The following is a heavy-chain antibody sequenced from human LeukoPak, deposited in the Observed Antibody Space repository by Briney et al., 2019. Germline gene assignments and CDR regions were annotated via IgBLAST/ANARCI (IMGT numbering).Heavy chain of an antibody. V-gene: IGHV3-23*01. CDR2: VSGRDDST. Sequence: GASLRLSCAASGFTFSNYAMSWVRQAPGKGLEWVSAVSGRDDSTYYADSVKGRFTISRDNSKNTLYLQMNRLRAEDTAVYYCAKWGDYDILTGYYDSDYWGQGTLVTVSS. CDR1: GFTFSNYA. D-gene: IGHD3-9*01. CDR3: AKWGDYDILTGYYDSDY. J-gene: IGHJ4*02.